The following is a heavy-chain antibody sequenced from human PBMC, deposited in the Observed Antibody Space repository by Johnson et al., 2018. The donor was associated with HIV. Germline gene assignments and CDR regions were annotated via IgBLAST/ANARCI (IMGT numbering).Heavy chain of an antibody. CDR1: GFVFSDYV. J-gene: IGHJ3*01. D-gene: IGHD3-16*01. CDR3: AKDGGS. V-gene: IGHV3-30*02. Sequence: QVQLVESGGGLVQPGGSLTLSCAASGFVFSDYVMHWVRQAPGKGLDWVTFIRYDGSGKYYADSVKGRFTISRDNSKNTLFLQMNSLRVEDTAIYYCAKDGGSWGQGTMVTVSS. CDR2: IRYDGSGK.